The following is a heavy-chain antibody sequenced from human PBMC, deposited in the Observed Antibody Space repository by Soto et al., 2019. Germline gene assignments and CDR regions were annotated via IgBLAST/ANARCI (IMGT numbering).Heavy chain of an antibody. V-gene: IGHV3-66*01. J-gene: IGHJ1*01. CDR2: IHNGGET. CDR1: GFSVSSNY. Sequence: EVQLVESGGGLVQPGGSLRLSCAASGFSVSSNYMNWVRQAPGKGLEWVSIIHNGGETYYADSVKGRFTVSRDNSKNTGFLQMNSLRVEDTAVYYCARDSWSQYWGQGTLVTVSS. CDR3: ARDSWSQY. D-gene: IGHD2-15*01.